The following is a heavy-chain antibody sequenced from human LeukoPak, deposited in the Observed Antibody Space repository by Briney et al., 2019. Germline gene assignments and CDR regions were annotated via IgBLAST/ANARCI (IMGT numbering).Heavy chain of an antibody. J-gene: IGHJ4*02. V-gene: IGHV4-39*01. CDR1: GGSISGAY. CDR2: VSYSGSS. Sequence: PSETLSLTCTVSGGSISGAYWGWIRQPPGKGLEWLGSVSYSGSSYYNPYLKSRVTISVDMSKNQFSLKLSSVTAADTALYYCARQKVGEIQRCDYWGQGNLVLVSP. CDR3: ARQKVGEIQRCDY. D-gene: IGHD5-18*01.